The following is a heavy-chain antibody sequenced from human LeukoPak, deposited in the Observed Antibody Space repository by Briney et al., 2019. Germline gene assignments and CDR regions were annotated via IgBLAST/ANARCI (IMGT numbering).Heavy chain of an antibody. CDR2: IIPIFGTA. Sequence: EASVKVSCKSSVGTFSSYAISWVRQAPGQGLEWMGGIIPIFGTANYAQKFQGRVTITADKSTSTAYMELSNLRSEDTAVYYCAAGPLAYCGGDCYFSDAFDIWGQGTMVTVSS. J-gene: IGHJ3*02. CDR3: AAGPLAYCGGDCYFSDAFDI. CDR1: VGTFSSYA. V-gene: IGHV1-69*06. D-gene: IGHD2-21*02.